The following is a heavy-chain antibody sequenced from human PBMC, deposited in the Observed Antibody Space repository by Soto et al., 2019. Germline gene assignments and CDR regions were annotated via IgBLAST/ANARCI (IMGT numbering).Heavy chain of an antibody. CDR3: ARVYSGSYSNWFDP. D-gene: IGHD1-26*01. CDR1: GGSVSSGSYY. J-gene: IGHJ5*02. V-gene: IGHV4-61*01. CDR2: IYYSGST. Sequence: SETLSLTCTVSGGSVSSGSYYWSWIRQPPGKGLEWIGYIYYSGSTNYNPSLKSRVTISVDTSKNQFSLKLSSVTAADTAVYYCARVYSGSYSNWFDPWGQGTLVTVSS.